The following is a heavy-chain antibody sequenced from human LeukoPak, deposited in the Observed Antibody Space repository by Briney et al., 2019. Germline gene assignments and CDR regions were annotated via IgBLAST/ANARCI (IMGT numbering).Heavy chain of an antibody. Sequence: ASVKVSCKASECTFTNYYLNWVRQAPGQGLEWMGIINPSGGSTSYAQKLQGGVTMTRDTSTRTVYVELTSLRSEDTAVYYCARDLRGFGSIDYWGQGTLVTVSS. D-gene: IGHD3-10*01. J-gene: IGHJ4*02. CDR2: INPSGGST. CDR3: ARDLRGFGSIDY. CDR1: ECTFTNYY. V-gene: IGHV1-46*04.